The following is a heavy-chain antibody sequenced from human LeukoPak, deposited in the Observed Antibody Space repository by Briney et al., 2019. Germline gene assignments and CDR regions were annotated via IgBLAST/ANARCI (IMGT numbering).Heavy chain of an antibody. CDR1: GGSISSYY. V-gene: IGHV4-4*09. CDR2: IYTSGST. Sequence: PSETLSLTCTVSGGSISSYYWSWIRQPPGKGLEWIGYIYTSGSTNYNPSLKSRVTISVDTSKNQFSLKLSSVTAADTAVNYCARHVPAPSIAARPRPWFDPWGQGTLVTVSS. CDR3: ARHVPAPSIAARPRPWFDP. D-gene: IGHD6-6*01. J-gene: IGHJ5*02.